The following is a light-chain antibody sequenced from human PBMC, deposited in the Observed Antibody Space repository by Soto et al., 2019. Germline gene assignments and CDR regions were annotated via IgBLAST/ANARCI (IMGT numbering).Light chain of an antibody. V-gene: IGKV3-20*01. J-gene: IGKJ1*01. Sequence: EIVLTQSPATLSLSPGERATLSCRASQSVSFYLAWYQQKPGQAPRLLVYDVSNRATGIPDRFSGSGSGTDFTLTISRLEPEDFAVYYCQQYGSSGTFGQGTKVDIK. CDR3: QQYGSSGT. CDR2: DVS. CDR1: QSVSFY.